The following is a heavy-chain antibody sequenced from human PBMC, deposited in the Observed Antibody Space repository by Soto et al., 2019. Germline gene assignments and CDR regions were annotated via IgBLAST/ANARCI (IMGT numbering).Heavy chain of an antibody. V-gene: IGHV3-48*02. CDR3: ARDFWDY. CDR1: GFTFTAYS. D-gene: IGHD3-3*01. Sequence: EVQLVESGGGLVQPGGSLRLSCAASGFTFTAYSMNWVRQAPGKGLEWVSYISSGSGSIYYADSMKGRFTISRDDAKNSLYLQMNSLRDEDTAVYYCARDFWDYWGQGTVVTVSS. CDR2: ISSGSGSI. J-gene: IGHJ4*02.